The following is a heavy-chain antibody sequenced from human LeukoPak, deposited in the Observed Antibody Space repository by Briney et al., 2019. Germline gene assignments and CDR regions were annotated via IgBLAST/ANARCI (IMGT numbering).Heavy chain of an antibody. CDR3: ARVLGIAAAGNDY. J-gene: IGHJ4*02. V-gene: IGHV3-21*01. CDR1: GFTFSSYS. Sequence: GGSLRLSCAASGFTFSSYSMNWVRQAPGKGLEWVSSISSSSSYIYYADSVKGRFTISRDNAKNSLYLQMNSLRAEDTAVYYCARVLGIAAAGNDYWGQGTLVIVSS. D-gene: IGHD6-13*01. CDR2: ISSSSSYI.